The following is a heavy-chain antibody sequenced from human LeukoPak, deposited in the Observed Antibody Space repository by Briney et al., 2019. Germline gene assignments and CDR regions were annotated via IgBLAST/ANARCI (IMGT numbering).Heavy chain of an antibody. CDR3: ARDGDTSLSNWFDP. Sequence: GGSLRLSCAASGFTFSSYAMHWVRQAPGKGLEYVSAISSNGGSTYYANSVKGRFTISRDNSKNTLYLQMGSLRAEDMAVYYCARDGDTSLSNWFDPWGQGTLVTVSS. D-gene: IGHD7-27*01. CDR1: GFTFSSYA. CDR2: ISSNGGST. V-gene: IGHV3-64*01. J-gene: IGHJ5*02.